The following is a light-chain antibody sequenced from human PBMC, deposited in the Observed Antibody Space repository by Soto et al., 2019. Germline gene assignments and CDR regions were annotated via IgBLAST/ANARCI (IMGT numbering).Light chain of an antibody. CDR3: SSYTNTSTLV. V-gene: IGLV2-14*02. CDR2: DVR. CDR1: SSDVGAYNL. Sequence: QSALTQPASVSGSPGQSITISCTGTSSDVGAYNLVSWYQQHPGRAPKLFIFDVRDRPSGVSDRFFGSKSCNTASLTISGLQAEDEASYYCSSYTNTSTLVFGGGTKVTVL. J-gene: IGLJ3*02.